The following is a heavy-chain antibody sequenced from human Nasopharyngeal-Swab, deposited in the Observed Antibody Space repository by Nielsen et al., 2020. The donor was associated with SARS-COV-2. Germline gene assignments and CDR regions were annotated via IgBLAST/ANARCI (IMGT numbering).Heavy chain of an antibody. V-gene: IGHV3-21*01. J-gene: IGHJ6*02. CDR2: IGRYGTDI. CDR1: GFTFRDYS. D-gene: IGHD3-3*01. CDR3: ARGTVFGVANGMDV. Sequence: GESLKISCAASGFTFRDYSMNWVRQAPGKGLEWVSSIGRYGTDIFHADSVKGRFSAFRDAANKAIYLQMRSRRAEDTAVYYCARGTVFGVANGMDVWGQGTTVTVSS.